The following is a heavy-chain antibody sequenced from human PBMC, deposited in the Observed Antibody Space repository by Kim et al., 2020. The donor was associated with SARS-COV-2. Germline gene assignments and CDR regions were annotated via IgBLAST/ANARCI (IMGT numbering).Heavy chain of an antibody. V-gene: IGHV4-39*01. J-gene: IGHJ5*02. D-gene: IGHD2-21*02. CDR1: GGSISRSNSH. Sequence: SETLSLTCTVSGGSISRSNSHWGWIRQPPGNGLEGIGSVYDSGSTFYNPSLKSRVTISVDTSENQLSLKLTSVTAAATAVYSCASLAMRVSVVTGWFYP. CDR2: VYDSGST. CDR3: ASLAMRVSVVTGWFYP.